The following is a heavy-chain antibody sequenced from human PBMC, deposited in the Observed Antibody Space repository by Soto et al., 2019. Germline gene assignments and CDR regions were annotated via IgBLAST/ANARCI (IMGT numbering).Heavy chain of an antibody. CDR1: GYSFTSYW. J-gene: IGHJ6*02. V-gene: IGHV5-10-1*01. D-gene: IGHD3-22*01. CDR2: IDPSDSYT. CDR3: ARPSYYYDSSGYSYYYYYGMDV. Sequence: GESLKISCKGSGYSFTSYWISWVRQMPGKGLEWMGRIDPSDSYTNYSPSFQGHVTISADKSISTAYLQWSSLKASDTAMYYCARPSYYYDSSGYSYYYYYGMDVWGQGTTVTVSS.